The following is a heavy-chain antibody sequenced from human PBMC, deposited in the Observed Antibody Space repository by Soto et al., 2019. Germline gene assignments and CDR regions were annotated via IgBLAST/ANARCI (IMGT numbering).Heavy chain of an antibody. J-gene: IGHJ5*02. CDR1: GFSISPYA. CDR2: VSGSDT. CDR3: AKSAGYQSLVVSNT. Sequence: EVQLLESGGSLVQPGGSLRLSCAASGFSISPYAMNWVRQAPGKGLEWVSVVSGSDTFYADSVKGRFTISRDNSKNTVYLQMDSLTAEDTAVYFCAKSAGYQSLVVSNTWGQGTLVTVSS. D-gene: IGHD6-25*01. V-gene: IGHV3-23*01.